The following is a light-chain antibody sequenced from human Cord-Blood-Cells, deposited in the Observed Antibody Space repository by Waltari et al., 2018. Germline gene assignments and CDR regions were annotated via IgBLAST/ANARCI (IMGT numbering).Light chain of an antibody. J-gene: IGKJ4*01. CDR3: LQDYNYPLT. CDR1: QGIRND. V-gene: IGKV1-6*01. Sequence: AIQMTQSPSSLSASVGDRVTITCRASQGIRNDLGWYKQKPGKAPKLLIYAASSLHRGVPSRFSGSGSGTDFTLTISRRQPEDFATYYCLQDYNYPLTFGGGTKVDIK. CDR2: AAS.